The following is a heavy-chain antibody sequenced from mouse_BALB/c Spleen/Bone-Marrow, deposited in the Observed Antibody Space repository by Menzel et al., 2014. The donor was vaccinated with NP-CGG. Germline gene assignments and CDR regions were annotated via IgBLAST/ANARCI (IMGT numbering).Heavy chain of an antibody. Sequence: VQLQQSGPELVKPGASVKISCKASGYSFTGYFMNWVMQSHGKSLEWIGRINPYNGDTFYNQKFKGKATLTVDKSSSTAHLDLRSLASEVSAVYYCAISCYRGSSFFLHWRQGPSHTLPS. D-gene: IGHD1-1*01. V-gene: IGHV1-20*02. CDR1: GYSFTGYF. CDR3: AISCYRGSSFFLH. J-gene: IGHJ2*02. CDR2: INPYNGDT.